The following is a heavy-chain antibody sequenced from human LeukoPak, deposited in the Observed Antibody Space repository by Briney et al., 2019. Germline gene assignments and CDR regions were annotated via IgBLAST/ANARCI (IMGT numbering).Heavy chain of an antibody. J-gene: IGHJ4*02. CDR3: ARDSYARKNYYDSSGYYPFDY. D-gene: IGHD3-22*01. V-gene: IGHV1-18*01. CDR2: ISAYNGNT. CDR1: GYTFTSYG. Sequence: ASVKVSCKASGYTFTSYGISWVRQAPGQGLEWMGWISAYNGNTNYAQKLQGRVTMTTDTSTSTAYMELRSLRSDDTAVYYCARDSYARKNYYDSSGYYPFDYWGQGTLVTVSS.